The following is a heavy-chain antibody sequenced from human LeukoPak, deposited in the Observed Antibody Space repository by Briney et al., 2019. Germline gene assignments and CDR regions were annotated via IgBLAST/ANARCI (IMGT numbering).Heavy chain of an antibody. CDR3: ARGATQWLVRGPFDY. V-gene: IGHV3-30*04. CDR1: GFTFSSYA. CDR2: ISYDGSNK. D-gene: IGHD6-19*01. J-gene: IGHJ4*02. Sequence: PWGSLRLSCAASGFTFSSYAMPWVRQAPGKGLERVAVISYDGSNKYYADSVKGRFTISRDNSKNTLYLQMNGLRAEDTAVYYCARGATQWLVRGPFDYWGQGTLVTVSS.